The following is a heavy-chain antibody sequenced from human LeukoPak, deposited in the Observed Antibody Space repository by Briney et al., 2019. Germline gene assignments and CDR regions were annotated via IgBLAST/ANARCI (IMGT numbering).Heavy chain of an antibody. V-gene: IGHV1-18*01. Sequence: ASVKVSCKASGYTFTSYGISWVRQAPGQGLEWMGWISAYNGNTNYAQKLQGRVTMTTDTSTSTAYVELRSLRSDDTAVYYCARDQAQAVAGSIFDYWGQGTLVTVSS. CDR3: ARDQAQAVAGSIFDY. J-gene: IGHJ4*02. D-gene: IGHD6-19*01. CDR1: GYTFTSYG. CDR2: ISAYNGNT.